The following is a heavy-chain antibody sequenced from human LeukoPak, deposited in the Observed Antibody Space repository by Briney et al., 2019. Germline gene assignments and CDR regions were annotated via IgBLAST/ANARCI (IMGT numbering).Heavy chain of an antibody. CDR2: INHSGST. D-gene: IGHD1-26*01. CDR3: ARGEWELLLIIGFDY. CDR1: GGSFSGYY. J-gene: IGHJ4*02. V-gene: IGHV4-34*01. Sequence: SETLPLTCAVYGGSFSGYYWSWIRQPPGKGLEWIGEINHSGSTNYNPSLKSRVTISVDTSKNQFSLKLSSVTAADTAVYYCARGEWELLLIIGFDYWGQGTLVTVSS.